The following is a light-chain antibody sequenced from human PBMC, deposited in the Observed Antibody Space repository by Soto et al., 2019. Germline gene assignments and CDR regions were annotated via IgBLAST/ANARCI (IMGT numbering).Light chain of an antibody. CDR3: QQYGTSPRT. J-gene: IGKJ1*01. CDR2: GAS. Sequence: EIVLTQSPDTLSLSPGERATLSCRASQSVSSNYFAWYQQKSGQAPRLLIYGASSRASGIPDRFSGSASGTDFILTICRLEPEDFALYYCQQYGTSPRTFGQGTKVEVK. CDR1: QSVSSNY. V-gene: IGKV3-20*01.